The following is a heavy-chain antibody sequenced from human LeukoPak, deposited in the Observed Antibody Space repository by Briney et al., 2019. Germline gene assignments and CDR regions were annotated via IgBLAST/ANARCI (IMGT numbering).Heavy chain of an antibody. J-gene: IGHJ4*02. CDR1: GVSISTYY. D-gene: IGHD2-2*02. V-gene: IGHV4-59*01. CDR2: IYYSGNT. Sequence: PSETLSLTCTVSGVSISTYYWSWIRQPPGKGLEWIGYIYYSGNTNYNPSLKSRVTISVDTSENQFSLKLSSVTAADTAVYYCARAYTSWSFDYWGRGTLVTVSS. CDR3: ARAYTSWSFDY.